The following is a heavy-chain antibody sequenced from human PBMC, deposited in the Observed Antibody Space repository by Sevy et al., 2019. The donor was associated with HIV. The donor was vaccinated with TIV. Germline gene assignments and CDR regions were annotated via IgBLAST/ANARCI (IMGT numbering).Heavy chain of an antibody. D-gene: IGHD6-6*01. V-gene: IGHV3-23*01. CDR2: ISGSDGST. CDR3: AKYYPLTTRPGYSYYYLDV. Sequence: GGSLRLSCAASGFTFSSYAMSLVRQAPGKGLEWVSGISGSDGSTYYADSMKGRFTISRDNSKNTLYLQMNSLRAEDTAVYYCAKYYPLTTRPGYSYYYLDVWGKGTTVTVSS. J-gene: IGHJ6*03. CDR1: GFTFSSYA.